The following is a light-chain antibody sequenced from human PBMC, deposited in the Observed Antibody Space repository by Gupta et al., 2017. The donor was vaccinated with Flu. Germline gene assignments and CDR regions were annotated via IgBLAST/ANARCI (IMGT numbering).Light chain of an antibody. CDR1: QSVSSSY. CDR3: QQYGSSPPIT. Sequence: EIVLTQSPGTLSLSPGERATLSCRASQSVSSSYLAWYQQKPGQAPRLLIYGASSRGTGIPDRSSGSGSGTDFTLTISRLEPEDFAVYYCQQYGSSPPITFGQGTRVEIK. J-gene: IGKJ5*01. V-gene: IGKV3-20*01. CDR2: GAS.